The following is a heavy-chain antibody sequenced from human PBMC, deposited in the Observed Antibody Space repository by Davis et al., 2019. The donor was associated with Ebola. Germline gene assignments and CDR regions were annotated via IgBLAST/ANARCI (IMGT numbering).Heavy chain of an antibody. D-gene: IGHD6-6*01. CDR1: GFTFSSYG. CDR3: AKELSIAARIFVVYYYYYGMDV. V-gene: IGHV3-30*18. CDR2: ISYDGSNK. J-gene: IGHJ6*02. Sequence: GESLKISCAASGFTFSSYGMHWVGQAPGKGLEWVAVISYDGSNKYYADSVKGRFTISRDNSKNTLYLQMNSLRAEDAAVYYCAKELSIAARIFVVYYYYYGMDVWGQGTTVTVSS.